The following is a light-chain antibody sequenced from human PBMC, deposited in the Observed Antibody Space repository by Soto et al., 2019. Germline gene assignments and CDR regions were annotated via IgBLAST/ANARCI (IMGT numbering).Light chain of an antibody. V-gene: IGLV2-14*01. CDR3: TSYTSVTIVV. J-gene: IGLJ2*01. CDR2: GVT. CDR1: NSDIGGYNS. Sequence: QSALTQPASVSGXPGQSITISCTGSNSDIGGYNSVSWYQQHPGKAPKLLIFGVTNRPSGVSDRFSGSKSGNTASLTISALQAEDEADYYCTSYTSVTIVVFGGGTQLTVL.